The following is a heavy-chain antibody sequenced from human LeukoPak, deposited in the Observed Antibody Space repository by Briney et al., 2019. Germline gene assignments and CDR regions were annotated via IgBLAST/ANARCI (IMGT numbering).Heavy chain of an antibody. CDR2: IYYSGST. J-gene: IGHJ4*02. V-gene: IGHV4-59*01. Sequence: SETLSLTCTVSGGSISSYYWSWIRQPPGKGLEWIGYIYYSGSTNYNPSLKSRVTISVDTSKNQFSLKLSSVTAADTAVYYCAKSALSGVVVTAMDYWGQGTLVTVSS. CDR3: AKSALSGVVVTAMDY. D-gene: IGHD2-21*02. CDR1: GGSISSYY.